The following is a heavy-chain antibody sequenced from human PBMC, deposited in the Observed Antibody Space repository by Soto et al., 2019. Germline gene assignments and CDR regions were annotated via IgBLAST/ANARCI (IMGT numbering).Heavy chain of an antibody. CDR3: ARVRYSGSYYYGMDV. J-gene: IGHJ6*02. CDR1: GYTFTSYG. D-gene: IGHD1-26*01. V-gene: IGHV1-18*01. CDR2: INAYSGNT. Sequence: ASVKVSCKASGYTFTSYGISWVRQAPGQGLEWMGWINAYSGNTNYAQKFQGWVTMTRDTSISTAYMELSRLRSDDTAVYYCARVRYSGSYYYGMDVWGQGTTVTVSS.